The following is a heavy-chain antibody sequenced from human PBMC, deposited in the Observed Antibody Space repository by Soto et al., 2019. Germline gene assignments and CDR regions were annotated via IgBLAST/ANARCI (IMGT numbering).Heavy chain of an antibody. D-gene: IGHD3-22*01. CDR3: ARYYYDSSGYDGMDV. V-gene: IGHV3-48*02. CDR2: ISDSGSNT. Sequence: EVQLVESGGGLVQPGGSLRLPFAAFGFKISSSVMNWVRQAPGRGRGWVAYISDSGSNTLYADSVKGRFTVSRDTAKNSLYLQMSGLRDEDRAVYYCARYYYDSSGYDGMDVWGQGTTVTVSS. J-gene: IGHJ6*02. CDR1: GFKISSSV.